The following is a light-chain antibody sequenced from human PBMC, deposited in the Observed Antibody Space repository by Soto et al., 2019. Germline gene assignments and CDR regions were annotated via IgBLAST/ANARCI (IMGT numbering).Light chain of an antibody. J-gene: IGKJ4*01. CDR2: GAS. CDR3: QQYNTWPLT. V-gene: IGKV3-15*01. Sequence: EMVMTQSPATLSVSPGERATLSCRASQSIGRNLAWYHQKPGQAPRLLIYGASLRATGIPARFSGSGSGTEFTLTISSLQSEDFAVYSCQQYNTWPLTFGGGTKVDIK. CDR1: QSIGRN.